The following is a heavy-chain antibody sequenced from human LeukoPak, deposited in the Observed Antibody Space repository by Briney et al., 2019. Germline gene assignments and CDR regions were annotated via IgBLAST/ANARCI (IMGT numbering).Heavy chain of an antibody. D-gene: IGHD2-15*01. CDR2: IHYSGST. Sequence: SETLSLTCTVSGGSFISSSYYWGWVRQPPGKGLEWIGSIHYSGSTNYNPSLKSRVTISVDTSKNQFSLKLSSVTAADTAVYYCARGYCSGGSCYSYYYYNYMDVWGKGTTVTVSS. CDR1: GGSFISSSYY. CDR3: ARGYCSGGSCYSYYYYNYMDV. J-gene: IGHJ6*03. V-gene: IGHV4-39*07.